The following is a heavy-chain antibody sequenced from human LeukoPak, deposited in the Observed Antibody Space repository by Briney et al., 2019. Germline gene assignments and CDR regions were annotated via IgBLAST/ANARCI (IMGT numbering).Heavy chain of an antibody. D-gene: IGHD3-9*01. CDR1: GFTFDDYA. CDR2: INWNSGSI. J-gene: IGHJ3*02. Sequence: GVSLRLSCAGSGFTFDDYAMHWVPQPQGKGLEGVSGINWNSGSIGYADSVKGRFTISRDNAKNSLYLQMNSLRAEDTALYYCAKGGDVDILNSHDAFDIWGQGTMVTVSS. CDR3: AKGGDVDILNSHDAFDI. V-gene: IGHV3-9*01.